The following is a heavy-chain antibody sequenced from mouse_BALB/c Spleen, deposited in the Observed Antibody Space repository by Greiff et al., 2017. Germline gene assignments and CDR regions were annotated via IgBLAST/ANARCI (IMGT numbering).Heavy chain of an antibody. J-gene: IGHJ4*01. D-gene: IGHD1-2*01. CDR2: INPYNGDT. CDR3: GRSPIDYGYPYYAMDY. V-gene: IGHV1-37*01. CDR1: GYSFTGYF. Sequence: VQLQQSGPELVKPGASVKISCKASGYSFTGYFMNWVQQSHGKSLEWIGRINPYNGDTFYNQKFKGKATLTVDKSSSTAHMELLSLTSEDSAVYYCGRSPIDYGYPYYAMDYWGQGTSVTVSS.